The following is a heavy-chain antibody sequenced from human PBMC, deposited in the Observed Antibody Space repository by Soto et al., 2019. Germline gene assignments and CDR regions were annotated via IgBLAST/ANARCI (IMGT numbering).Heavy chain of an antibody. J-gene: IGHJ5*02. CDR3: ARDARPLYGDYGGRFDA. D-gene: IGHD4-17*01. V-gene: IGHV3-30-3*01. Sequence: QVQLVESGGGVVQPGRSLRLSCAASGFTFSSYVMHWVRQAPGKGLEWVAVISYDGSNKYYADSVNGRFTLSRDNPKHTMYLQMNSLRPEDTAVYYCARDARPLYGDYGGRFDAWGQGTLVTFSS. CDR2: ISYDGSNK. CDR1: GFTFSSYV.